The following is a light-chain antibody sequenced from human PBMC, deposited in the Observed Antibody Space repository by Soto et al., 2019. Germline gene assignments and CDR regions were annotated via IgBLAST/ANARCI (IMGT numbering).Light chain of an antibody. CDR3: QQVGRSPPSWT. Sequence: ESVLTQSPGTLSLSPGERATLSCRASQSVSSNYLAWYQQKPGQAPRLLIYGASSRATGTPDRFSGSGSGTDFTLTITRLEPEHFAVYYCQQVGRSPPSWTFGQGTKVEIK. J-gene: IGKJ1*01. V-gene: IGKV3-20*01. CDR1: QSVSSNY. CDR2: GAS.